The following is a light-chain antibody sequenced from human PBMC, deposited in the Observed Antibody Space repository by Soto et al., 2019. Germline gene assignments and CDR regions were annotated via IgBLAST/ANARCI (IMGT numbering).Light chain of an antibody. CDR3: QSFDSSRTGAI. CDR1: NSNIGAGYE. J-gene: IGLJ2*01. V-gene: IGLV1-40*01. CDR2: NNA. Sequence: QSVLTQPPSVSGAPGQRVTISCTGTNSNIGAGYEVHWYQQLPGTAPQLLISNNANRPSGVPNRFSGSKSGTSASLAITGLQSEDEADYYCQSFDSSRTGAILGGGTKLTVL.